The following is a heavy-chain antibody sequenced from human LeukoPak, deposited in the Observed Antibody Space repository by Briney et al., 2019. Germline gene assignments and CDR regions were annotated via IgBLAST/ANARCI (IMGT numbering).Heavy chain of an antibody. CDR1: GFSFSDYT. D-gene: IGHD4-23*01. CDR2: ISSSSTYI. CDR3: ASLYGGNLDTDY. Sequence: PGGSLRLSCAASGFSFSDYTMNWVRQAPGKGLEWVSSISSSSTYIYYADSAKGRFTISRDNAKNSLYLQMNSLRAEDTAVYYCASLYGGNLDTDYWGQGTLVTVSS. J-gene: IGHJ4*02. V-gene: IGHV3-21*01.